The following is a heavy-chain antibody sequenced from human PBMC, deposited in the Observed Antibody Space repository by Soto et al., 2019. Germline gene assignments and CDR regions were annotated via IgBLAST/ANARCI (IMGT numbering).Heavy chain of an antibody. CDR3: ARASSGWYKDYYYGMDV. D-gene: IGHD6-19*01. J-gene: IGHJ6*02. CDR1: GFTFSSYW. CDR2: INSDGSST. Sequence: GGSLRLSCAASGFTFSSYWMHWFRQAPGKGLVWVSRINSDGSSTSYADSVKGRFTISRDNAKNTLYLQMNSLRAEDTAVYYCARASSGWYKDYYYGMDVWGQGTTVTVSS. V-gene: IGHV3-74*01.